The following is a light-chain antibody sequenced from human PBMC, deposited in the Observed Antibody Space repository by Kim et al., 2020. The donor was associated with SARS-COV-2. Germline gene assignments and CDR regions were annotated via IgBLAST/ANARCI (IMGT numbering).Light chain of an antibody. Sequence: SELTQDPAVSVALGQTVRITCQGDSLRSYYATWYQQKPGQAPILVIYGKNNRPSGIPDRFSGSSSGNTASLTITGTQAGDEAYYYCNSRDSNDNVVFGGGTQLTVL. CDR3: NSRDSNDNVV. CDR2: GKN. CDR1: SLRSYY. J-gene: IGLJ2*01. V-gene: IGLV3-19*01.